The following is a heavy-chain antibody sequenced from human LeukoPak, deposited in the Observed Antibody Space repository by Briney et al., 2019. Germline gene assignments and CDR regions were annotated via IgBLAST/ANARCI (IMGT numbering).Heavy chain of an antibody. CDR3: ARGRSDSSLDY. CDR1: GFTVSSNY. D-gene: IGHD3-22*01. Sequence: GGSLGLSCAASGFTVSSNYMSWVRQAPGKGLEWVSVIYSGGSTYYADSVRGRFTISRDNSKNTLYLQMNSLRAENTAVYYCARGRSDSSLDYWGQGTLVTVSS. V-gene: IGHV3-66*01. CDR2: IYSGGST. J-gene: IGHJ4*02.